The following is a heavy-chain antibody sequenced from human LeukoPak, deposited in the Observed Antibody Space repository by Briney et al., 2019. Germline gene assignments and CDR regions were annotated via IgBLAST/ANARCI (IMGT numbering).Heavy chain of an antibody. D-gene: IGHD1-26*01. V-gene: IGHV4-4*02. CDR3: ARGRDSGGYYFDF. J-gene: IGHJ4*02. CDR2: IYHSGST. Sequence: SGTLSLTCAVSGGSSSSSNWWSWVRQPPGKGLEWIGEIYHSGSTNYNPSLKNRVTISVETSKNRFSLKLTSVTAADTAVYFCARGRDSGGYYFDFWGQGTLVTVSA. CDR1: GGSSSSSNW.